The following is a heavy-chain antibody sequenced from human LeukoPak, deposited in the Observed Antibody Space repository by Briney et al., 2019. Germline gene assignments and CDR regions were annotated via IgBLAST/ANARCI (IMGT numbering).Heavy chain of an antibody. Sequence: SETLSLTCTVSGGSISSSSYYGGWIRQPPGKGLEWIGSISYSGSTYYTPSLKSRVTISVDTSKNQFSLKLSSVTAADTAVYYCARRRIAAAGSFDYWGQGTLVTVSS. CDR3: ARRRIAAAGSFDY. D-gene: IGHD6-13*01. CDR2: ISYSGST. J-gene: IGHJ4*02. V-gene: IGHV4-39*07. CDR1: GGSISSSSYY.